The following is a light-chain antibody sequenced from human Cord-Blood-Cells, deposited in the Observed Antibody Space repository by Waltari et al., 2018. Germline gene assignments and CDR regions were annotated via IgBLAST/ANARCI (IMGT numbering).Light chain of an antibody. CDR1: RSDVGSYNL. CDR2: EGS. CDR3: CSYAGSSTWV. Sequence: QSALTQPASASGSPGQSITISCPGPRSDVGSYNLVSWYQQHQGKAPKLMIHEGSKRPSGVSNRFSGSKSGNTASLTIAGLQAEDEADDYCCSYAGSSTWVFGGGTKLTVL. V-gene: IGLV2-23*01. J-gene: IGLJ3*02.